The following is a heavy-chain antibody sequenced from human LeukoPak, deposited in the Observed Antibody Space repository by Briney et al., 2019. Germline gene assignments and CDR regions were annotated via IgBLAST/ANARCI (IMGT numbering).Heavy chain of an antibody. CDR2: ISYDGSNK. J-gene: IGHJ4*02. CDR1: GFTFSSYG. Sequence: GGSLRLSCAASGFTFSSYGMHWVRQAPGKGLEWVAVISYDGSNKYYADSVKGRFTISRDNSKNTLYLQMNSLRAEDTAVYYCAKGDYILTGYYSGLKAFVYWGQGTLVTVSS. V-gene: IGHV3-30*18. D-gene: IGHD3-9*01. CDR3: AKGDYILTGYYSGLKAFVY.